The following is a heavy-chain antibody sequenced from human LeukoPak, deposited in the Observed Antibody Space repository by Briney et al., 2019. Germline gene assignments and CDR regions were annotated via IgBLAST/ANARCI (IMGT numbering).Heavy chain of an antibody. Sequence: TPSETLSLTCTVSGGSISSYYWSWIRQPPGKGLEWIGRIYTSGSTNYNPSLKSRLTITVHTSKNQFPQTLSYVTAADTAAYYFTRGDFDISGYYYFAYWGEGSLVTV. V-gene: IGHV4-4*07. CDR1: GGSISSYY. CDR3: TRGDFDISGYYYFAY. CDR2: IYTSGST. D-gene: IGHD3-22*01. J-gene: IGHJ4*02.